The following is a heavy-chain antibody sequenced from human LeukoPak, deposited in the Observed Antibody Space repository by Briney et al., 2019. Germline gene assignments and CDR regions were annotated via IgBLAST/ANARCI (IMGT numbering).Heavy chain of an antibody. D-gene: IGHD4-11*01. V-gene: IGHV4-4*09. J-gene: IGHJ6*03. Sequence: PSETLSPTCTVSGGSISSYYWSWIRQPPGKGLEWIGYIYTSGSTNYNPSLKSRVTISVDTSKNQFSLKLSSVTAADTAVYYCARQVGYSNYPCYYYYMDVWGKGTTVTVSS. CDR3: ARQVGYSNYPCYYYYMDV. CDR1: GGSISSYY. CDR2: IYTSGST.